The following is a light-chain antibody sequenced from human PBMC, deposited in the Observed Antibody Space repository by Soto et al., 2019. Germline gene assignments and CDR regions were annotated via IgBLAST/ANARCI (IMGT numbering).Light chain of an antibody. V-gene: IGKV3-20*01. J-gene: IGKJ4*01. CDR1: QTVRSSY. CDR2: GAF. CDR3: QPYGDSIT. Sequence: IFLTQSPGSLSLSSGERATLSCRASQTVRSSYLAWYQQRPGQAPKLLIYGAFHRATGIPDRFSGSESGRDYTLSISRLDPEDSAVYYCQPYGDSITFGGGTKVEIK.